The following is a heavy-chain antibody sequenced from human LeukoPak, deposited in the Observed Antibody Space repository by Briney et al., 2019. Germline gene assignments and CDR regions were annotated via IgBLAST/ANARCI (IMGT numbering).Heavy chain of an antibody. CDR3: ARDCSSTSCYGPRFDP. CDR1: GGSIRSSNYY. Sequence: SETLSLTCTVSGGSIRSSNYYWGWIRQPPGKGLEWIGSIYYSGSTYYNPSLKSRITISLDTSKNQFSLKLSSVTAADTAVYYCARDCSSTSCYGPRFDPWGQGTLVTVSS. V-gene: IGHV4-39*07. D-gene: IGHD2-2*01. J-gene: IGHJ5*02. CDR2: IYYSGST.